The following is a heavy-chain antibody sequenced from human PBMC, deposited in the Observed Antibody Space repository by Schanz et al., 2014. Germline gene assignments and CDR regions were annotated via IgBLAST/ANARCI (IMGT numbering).Heavy chain of an antibody. Sequence: EVQLVESGGGLVQPGGSLRLSCAASGFIFSNFAMEWVRQAPGKGLEWVSAISGSGAGTYYADSVKGRFTISRDNSINTLSLQMNSLSADDTAVYYCAKGQGAVINNWYFDLWGRGTLVTVSS. CDR2: ISGSGAGT. D-gene: IGHD2-21*01. CDR1: GFIFSNFA. CDR3: AKGQGAVINNWYFDL. V-gene: IGHV3-23*04. J-gene: IGHJ2*01.